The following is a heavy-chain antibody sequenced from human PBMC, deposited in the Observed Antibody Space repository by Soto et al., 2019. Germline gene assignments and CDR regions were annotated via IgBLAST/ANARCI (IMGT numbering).Heavy chain of an antibody. Sequence: QLQLQESGSGLVKPSQTLSLTCAVSGGSISSGGSSWTSIRQPPGKGMEWIGYIYHSGSTYYNPSLKSRVTIPLDRPKTQFSLRLSSVPAADTAVYYCATEAVVNFDSWSQGTLVTVSS. CDR1: GGSISSGGSS. CDR2: IYHSGST. D-gene: IGHD3-22*01. J-gene: IGHJ4*02. CDR3: ATEAVVNFDS. V-gene: IGHV4-30-2*01.